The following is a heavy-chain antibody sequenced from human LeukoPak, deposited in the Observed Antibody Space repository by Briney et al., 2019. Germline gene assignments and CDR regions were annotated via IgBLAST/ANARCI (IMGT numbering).Heavy chain of an antibody. D-gene: IGHD3-16*01. Sequence: PGGSLRLSCAASGFTFSNYAMHWVRQAPGKGLEWVAVISYDGSNKYYADSLKGRFTISRDKSKNTLYLQMNSLRAEDTAVYYCAKDRLNFMITFGGVIDYWGQGTLVTVSS. CDR3: AKDRLNFMITFGGVIDY. V-gene: IGHV3-30*14. CDR2: ISYDGSNK. CDR1: GFTFSNYA. J-gene: IGHJ4*02.